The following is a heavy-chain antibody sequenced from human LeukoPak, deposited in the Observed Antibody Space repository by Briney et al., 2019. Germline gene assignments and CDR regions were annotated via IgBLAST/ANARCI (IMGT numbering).Heavy chain of an antibody. V-gene: IGHV4-61*01. CDR1: GYSISSGYY. CDR2: IYYDGYP. Sequence: SETLSLTCSASGYSISSGYYWSWIRHPPGKGLEWSGYIYYDGYPNYSPSLRSRITISVEKSKSQFSLNLRSLTAADTALYFCAGTELGYCTVTGCPLESWGQGTLVTVFS. D-gene: IGHD2-8*02. CDR3: AGTELGYCTVTGCPLES. J-gene: IGHJ4*02.